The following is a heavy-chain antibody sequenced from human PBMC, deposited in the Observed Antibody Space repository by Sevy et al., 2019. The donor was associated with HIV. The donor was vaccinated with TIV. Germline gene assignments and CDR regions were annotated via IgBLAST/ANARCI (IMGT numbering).Heavy chain of an antibody. Sequence: GGYLRLSCAASGFTFSRYWMTWVRQAPGKGLEGVANIKHDGSEKYSVDSVKGRFTTSRDNAKNSLYLQMNSLRAEDTAVYYCARVRDDSSGFHLDYWGQGTLVTVSS. CDR2: IKHDGSEK. J-gene: IGHJ4*02. CDR3: ARVRDDSSGFHLDY. V-gene: IGHV3-7*01. D-gene: IGHD3-22*01. CDR1: GFTFSRYW.